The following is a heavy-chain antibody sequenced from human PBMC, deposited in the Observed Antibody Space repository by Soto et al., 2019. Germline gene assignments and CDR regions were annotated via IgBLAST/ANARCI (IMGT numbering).Heavy chain of an antibody. V-gene: IGHV3-23*01. CDR2: YGGSGGRT. Sequence: DVQLLESGGGLAQRGGSLRLSCAASGFSFSTYGMTWVRQAPGKGLEWVSYGGSGGRTYYADSVKGRFTISRDNSKNTLYLQMTSLRAEDTAVYYCVKFRGRAYHYYYMDVWGTGKTVTVSS. D-gene: IGHD3-16*01. CDR1: GFSFSTYG. J-gene: IGHJ6*03. CDR3: VKFRGRAYHYYYMDV.